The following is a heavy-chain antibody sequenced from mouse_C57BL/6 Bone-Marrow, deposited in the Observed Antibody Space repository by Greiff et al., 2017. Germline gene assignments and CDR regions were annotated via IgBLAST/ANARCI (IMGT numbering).Heavy chain of an antibody. CDR1: GYTFTRYW. V-gene: IGHV1-61*01. CDR3: ARSSYYGNWFAY. J-gene: IGHJ3*01. D-gene: IGHD2-1*01. CDR2: IYPSDSET. Sequence: VQLQESGAELVRPGSSVKLSCKASGYTFTRYWLDWVKQRPGQGLEWIGNIYPSDSETHYNQQFKDKATLTVDKSSSTAYMQLSSLTSEDSAVYYCARSSYYGNWFAYWGQGTLVTVSA.